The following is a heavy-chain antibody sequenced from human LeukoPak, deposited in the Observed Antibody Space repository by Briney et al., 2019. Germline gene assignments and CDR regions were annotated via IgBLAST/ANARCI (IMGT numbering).Heavy chain of an antibody. CDR1: GFTFGDYA. V-gene: IGHV3-9*03. J-gene: IGHJ3*02. CDR2: ISWNGGRI. Sequence: PGRSLRLSCAASGFTFGDYAMHWVRQTPGKGLEWVSGISWNGGRIGYADSVEGRFTISRDNAKNSLYLQMNSLRVEDMAFYYCAKDEYSSPHRAFDIWGQGTMVTVSS. CDR3: AKDEYSSPHRAFDI. D-gene: IGHD6-13*01.